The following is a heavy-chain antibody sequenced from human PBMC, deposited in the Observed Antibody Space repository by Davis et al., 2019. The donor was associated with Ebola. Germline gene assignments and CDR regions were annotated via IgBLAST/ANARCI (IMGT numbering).Heavy chain of an antibody. V-gene: IGHV3-73*01. J-gene: IGHJ4*02. Sequence: GESLKISCAASGFTFSGSAMHWVRQASGKGLEWVGRIRSKANSYATAYAASVKGRFTISRDDSKNTAYLRMNSLKTEDTAVYYCTTTTTVFDYWGQGTLVTVSS. CDR3: TTTTTVFDY. CDR1: GFTFSGSA. D-gene: IGHD4-11*01. CDR2: IRSKANSYAT.